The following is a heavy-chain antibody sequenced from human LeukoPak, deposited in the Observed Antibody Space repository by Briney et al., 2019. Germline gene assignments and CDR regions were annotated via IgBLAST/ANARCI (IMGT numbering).Heavy chain of an antibody. CDR3: AVDSVRGVLGFDP. Sequence: PSQTLSLTCTVSGGSISSGLYYWSWIRQPAGKGLEWIGRIYTSGSTNYNPSLKSRVTISVDTSKTQFSLKLRSVTAADTAVYYCAVDSVRGVLGFDPWGQGTLVTVSS. V-gene: IGHV4-61*02. CDR1: GGSISSGLYY. CDR2: IYTSGST. D-gene: IGHD3-10*01. J-gene: IGHJ5*02.